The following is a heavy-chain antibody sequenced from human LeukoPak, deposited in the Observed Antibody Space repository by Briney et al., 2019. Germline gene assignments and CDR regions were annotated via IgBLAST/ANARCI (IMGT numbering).Heavy chain of an antibody. J-gene: IGHJ4*02. Sequence: PGRSLRLSCAASGFTFSSYGMHWVRQAPGKGLEWVAVISYDGSNKYYADSVKGRFTISRDNSKNTLYLQMNNLRAEDTAVYYCAKDSSVRGVASDYWGQGTLVTVSS. CDR3: AKDSSVRGVASDY. CDR2: ISYDGSNK. V-gene: IGHV3-30*18. D-gene: IGHD3-10*01. CDR1: GFTFSSYG.